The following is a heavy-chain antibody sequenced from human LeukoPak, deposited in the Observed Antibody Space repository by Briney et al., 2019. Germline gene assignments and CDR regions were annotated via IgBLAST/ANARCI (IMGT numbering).Heavy chain of an antibody. CDR1: ARSISIFY. Sequence: ASQSLSLTCTLAARSISIFYCSCIRQPPRSGRGCIGYILHIVDINYNPSLKSRVTITMDTSKNQYSLRLSSVTAADTAVYFCASTARLFQHWGQGALVTVSS. V-gene: IGHV4-59*08. CDR2: ILHIVDI. CDR3: ASTARLFQH. J-gene: IGHJ4*02. D-gene: IGHD6-25*01.